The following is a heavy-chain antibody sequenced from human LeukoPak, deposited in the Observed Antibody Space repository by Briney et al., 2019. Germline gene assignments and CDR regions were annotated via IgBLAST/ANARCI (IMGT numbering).Heavy chain of an antibody. Sequence: SVSVSCKASGYTFTSYYMHWVRQAPGQGLEWMGIINPSGGSTSYAQKFQGRVTMTRDTSTSTVYMELSSLRSEDTAVYYCARDLGGSGSYPNPYFDYWGQGTLVTVSS. CDR1: GYTFTSYY. J-gene: IGHJ4*02. V-gene: IGHV1-46*01. CDR3: ARDLGGSGSYPNPYFDY. D-gene: IGHD3-10*01. CDR2: INPSGGST.